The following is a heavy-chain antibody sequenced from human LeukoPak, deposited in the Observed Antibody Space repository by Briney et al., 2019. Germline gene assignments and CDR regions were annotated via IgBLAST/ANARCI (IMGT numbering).Heavy chain of an antibody. CDR3: ATLALGSGWPDY. CDR2: IELDGSEK. V-gene: IGHV3-7*01. Sequence: GGSLRLSCAASGFTFSTYWMSWVRQAPGKGLEWVANIELDGSEKYYVDSVKGRFTISRGNAKNSLYLQMNSLRAEDTAVYYCATLALGSGWPDYWGQGTLVTVSP. J-gene: IGHJ4*02. CDR1: GFTFSTYW. D-gene: IGHD6-19*01.